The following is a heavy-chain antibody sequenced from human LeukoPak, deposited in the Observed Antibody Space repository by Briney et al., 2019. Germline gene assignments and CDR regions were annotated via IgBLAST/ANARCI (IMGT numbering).Heavy chain of an antibody. Sequence: GGSLRLSCSASGFTFSTYAMAWVRQAPGKGLEWVSCISINARVTYYGESVRGRFTISRDNSKNTLYLQMNSLRADDAATYYCARDIPNSSWGLDVWGQGTAVTVSS. D-gene: IGHD6-13*01. CDR3: ARDIPNSSWGLDV. CDR2: ISINARVT. CDR1: GFTFSTYA. J-gene: IGHJ6*02. V-gene: IGHV3-23*01.